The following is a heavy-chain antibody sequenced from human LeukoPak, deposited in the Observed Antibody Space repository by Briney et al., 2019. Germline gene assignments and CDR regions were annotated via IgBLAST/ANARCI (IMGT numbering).Heavy chain of an antibody. Sequence: RGSLRLSCAASGFTFTDFWMTWVRQAPGKGLEWVANIKEDSRATFYGASVKGRFTISRDNSKSSLYLQMNSLRVEDTAVYYCATTAATAGGPYWGQGTLVTVSS. D-gene: IGHD6-13*01. V-gene: IGHV3-7*01. J-gene: IGHJ4*02. CDR1: GFTFTDFW. CDR2: IKEDSRAT. CDR3: ATTAATAGGPY.